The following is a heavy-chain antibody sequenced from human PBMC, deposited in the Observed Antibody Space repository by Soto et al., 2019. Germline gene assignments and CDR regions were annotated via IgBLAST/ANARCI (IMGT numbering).Heavy chain of an antibody. CDR1: GGSISSSSYY. CDR2: IYYSGST. J-gene: IGHJ4*02. Sequence: SETLSLTCTVSGGSISSSSYYWGWIRQPPGKGLEWIGSIYYSGSTYYNPSLKSRVTISVDTSKNQFSLKLSSVTAVDTAVYYCARHESQYYDFWSGYPFDYWGQGTLVTVSS. D-gene: IGHD3-3*01. V-gene: IGHV4-39*01. CDR3: ARHESQYYDFWSGYPFDY.